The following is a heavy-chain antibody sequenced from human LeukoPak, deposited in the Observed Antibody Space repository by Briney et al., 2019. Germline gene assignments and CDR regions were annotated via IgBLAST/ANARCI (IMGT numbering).Heavy chain of an antibody. Sequence: GGTLRLSCAASGFTFSNSGMNWVRQAPGKGLEWVSTISGSGDSTYYADSVKGRFTSFRDNSKNTLYLQMNSLRAEDTAVYYCAKGAYYADWGQGTLVTVS. J-gene: IGHJ4*02. CDR1: GFTFSNSG. V-gene: IGHV3-23*01. CDR3: AKGAYYAD. D-gene: IGHD3-3*01. CDR2: ISGSGDST.